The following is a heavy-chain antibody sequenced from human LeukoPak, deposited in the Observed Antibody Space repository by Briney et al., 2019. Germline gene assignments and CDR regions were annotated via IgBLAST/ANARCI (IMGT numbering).Heavy chain of an antibody. V-gene: IGHV4-59*01. CDR1: GGSISSYY. CDR3: ARGYSGSYGRFDY. D-gene: IGHD1-26*01. Sequence: SETLSLTCTVSGGSISSYYWSWIRQPPGKGLEWIGYIYYSGSTSYNPSLKSRVTISVDTSKNQFSLKLSSVTAADTAVYYCARGYSGSYGRFDYWGQGTLVTVSS. J-gene: IGHJ4*02. CDR2: IYYSGST.